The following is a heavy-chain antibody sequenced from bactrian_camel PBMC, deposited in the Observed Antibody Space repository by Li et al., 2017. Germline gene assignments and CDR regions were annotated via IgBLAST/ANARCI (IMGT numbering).Heavy chain of an antibody. V-gene: IGHV3S40*01. Sequence: QLVESGGGLVQPGGSLRLSCAASGFVFSMNAMSWVRQAPGEGLEWVSVINSGGSITYYADSVKGRFTISRDNAKNAVYLQMSSLKSEDTALYYCAADYRYDGSWYDYWGQGTQVTVS. CDR2: INSGGSIT. J-gene: IGHJ4*01. CDR3: AADYRYDGSWYDY. D-gene: IGHD6*01. CDR1: GFVFSMNA.